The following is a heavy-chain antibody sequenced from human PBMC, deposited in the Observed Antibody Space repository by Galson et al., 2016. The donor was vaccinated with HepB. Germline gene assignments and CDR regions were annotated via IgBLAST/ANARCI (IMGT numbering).Heavy chain of an antibody. CDR3: ARDWPNTGSYYDAFDI. J-gene: IGHJ3*02. CDR2: ISGGSNI. CDR1: GLTVSSSH. V-gene: IGHV3-53*01. D-gene: IGHD1-26*01. Sequence: SLRLSCAASGLTVSSSHMSWVRQAPGKGLEWVSFISGGSNIYYADSVKGRFTISRDISKNTLYLQMPSLRVEDTAVYYCARDWPNTGSYYDAFDIWGQGTMGTVSS.